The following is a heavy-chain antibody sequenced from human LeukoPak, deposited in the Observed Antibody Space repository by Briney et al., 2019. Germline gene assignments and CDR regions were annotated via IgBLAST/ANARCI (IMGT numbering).Heavy chain of an antibody. Sequence: SETLSLTCTVSGGSISSSSYCWGWIRQPPGKGLEWIGSIYYSGSTNYNPSLESRVTISVDTSKNQFSLKLSSVTAADTAVYYCARQPPYYDFWSGYYYFDYWGQGTLVTVSS. CDR2: IYYSGST. CDR1: GGSISSSSYC. V-gene: IGHV4-39*01. CDR3: ARQPPYYDFWSGYYYFDY. J-gene: IGHJ4*02. D-gene: IGHD3-3*01.